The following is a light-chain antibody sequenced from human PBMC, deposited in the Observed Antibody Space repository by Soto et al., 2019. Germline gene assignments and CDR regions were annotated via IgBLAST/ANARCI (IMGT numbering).Light chain of an antibody. CDR2: GAT. J-gene: IGKJ5*01. CDR1: QSVGTK. CDR3: QQYNKWSSIS. V-gene: IGKV3-15*01. Sequence: EIVMTQFPATLSVSPGERATLCCRASQSVGTKVIWYQQKSGQAPSLLIVGATTRATGVPARFSGSGSGTDFTLTISRLEPEDFAVYHCQQYNKWSSISFGQGTRLEIK.